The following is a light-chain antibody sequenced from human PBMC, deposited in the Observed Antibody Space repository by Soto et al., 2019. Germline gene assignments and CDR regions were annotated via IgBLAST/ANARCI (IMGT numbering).Light chain of an antibody. V-gene: IGKV3-20*01. Sequence: EIVLTQSPGTLSLSPGERATLSCRASQSVASNYLAWYQQKPGQAPRLLIYGASNVAPGIPDRFSGSGSGTDFTLTISRLEPEDFAVYYCPRYASSPYTFGQGTKLEIK. J-gene: IGKJ2*01. CDR1: QSVASNY. CDR3: PRYASSPYT. CDR2: GAS.